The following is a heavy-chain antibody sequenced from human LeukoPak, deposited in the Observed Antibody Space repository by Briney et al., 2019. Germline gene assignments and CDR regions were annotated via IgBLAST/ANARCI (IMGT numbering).Heavy chain of an antibody. CDR2: TYYRSKWYN. CDR3: ARDGDSSGYYYSPYYYYGMDV. V-gene: IGHV6-1*01. CDR1: GDSVSSNNAT. J-gene: IGHJ6*02. Sequence: SQTLSLTCAISGDSVSSNNATWNWIRQSPSRGLEWLGRTYYRSKWYNDYAVSVQSRITVNPDTSKNQFSLQLNSVTPEDTAVYYCARDGDSSGYYYSPYYYYGMDVWGQGTTVTVSS. D-gene: IGHD3-22*01.